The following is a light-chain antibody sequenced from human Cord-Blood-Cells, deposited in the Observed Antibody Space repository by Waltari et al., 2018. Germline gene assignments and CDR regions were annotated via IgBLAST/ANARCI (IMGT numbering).Light chain of an antibody. CDR3: QQYDNRPIT. CDR2: DAS. J-gene: IGKJ5*01. V-gene: IGKV1-33*01. Sequence: DLQMTQSPSSLSASVGDRVTITCQARQDISNYLNWYQQKPGKAPKLLIYDASNLETGVPSRFSGSGSGTDFTFTISSLQPEDSATYYCQQYDNRPITFGQGTRLEIK. CDR1: QDISNY.